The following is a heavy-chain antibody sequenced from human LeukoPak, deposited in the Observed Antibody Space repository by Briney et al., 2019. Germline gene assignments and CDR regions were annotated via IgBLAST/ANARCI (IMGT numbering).Heavy chain of an antibody. D-gene: IGHD5-18*01. CDR3: ARGPVGDTAMVWLDY. J-gene: IGHJ4*02. Sequence: GGSLRLSCAASGFTFSSYGLHWVRQAPGKGLEWVAVISYDGSNKYYADSVKGRFTISRDNSKNTLYLQMNSLRAEDTAVYYCARGPVGDTAMVWLDYWGQGTLVTVSS. CDR2: ISYDGSNK. CDR1: GFTFSSYG. V-gene: IGHV3-30*03.